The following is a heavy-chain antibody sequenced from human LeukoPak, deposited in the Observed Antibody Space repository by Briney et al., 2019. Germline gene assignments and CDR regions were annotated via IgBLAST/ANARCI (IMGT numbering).Heavy chain of an antibody. Sequence: GESLKISCKGSGYSFTSYWIGWVRQLPGKGLEWMGIIYPGDSDTRYSPSFQGQVTISADKSISTAYLQWSSLKASDTAMYYCARPRNLGYCSGGSCYSKVDYFDYWGQGTLVTVSP. J-gene: IGHJ4*02. CDR1: GYSFTSYW. V-gene: IGHV5-51*01. D-gene: IGHD2-15*01. CDR3: ARPRNLGYCSGGSCYSKVDYFDY. CDR2: IYPGDSDT.